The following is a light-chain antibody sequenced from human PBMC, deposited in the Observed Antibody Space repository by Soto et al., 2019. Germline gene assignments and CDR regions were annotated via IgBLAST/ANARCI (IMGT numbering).Light chain of an antibody. V-gene: IGKV3D-20*02. CDR2: GTS. Sequence: EIVLTQSPGTLSLSPGERATLSCRASQSVGRDYLAWYQQKPGQAPRLLIHGTSYRATGIPDRFRGSGSGTDFTLTISSLEPEDFAVYYCQQRSNWRGVTFGQGTRLEIK. CDR3: QQRSNWRGVT. CDR1: QSVGRDY. J-gene: IGKJ5*01.